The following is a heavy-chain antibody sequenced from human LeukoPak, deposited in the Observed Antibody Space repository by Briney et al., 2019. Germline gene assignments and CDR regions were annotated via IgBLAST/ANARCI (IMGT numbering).Heavy chain of an antibody. V-gene: IGHV1-2*02. CDR2: INPNSGGT. CDR3: ARREYSSSWYLWTFDY. Sequence: ASVKVSCKASGYTFTGCYMHWVRQAPGQGLEWMGWINPNSGGTNYAQKFQGRVTMTRDTSISTAYMELSRLRSDDTAVYYCARREYSSSWYLWTFDYWGQGTLVTVSS. D-gene: IGHD6-13*01. J-gene: IGHJ4*02. CDR1: GYTFTGCY.